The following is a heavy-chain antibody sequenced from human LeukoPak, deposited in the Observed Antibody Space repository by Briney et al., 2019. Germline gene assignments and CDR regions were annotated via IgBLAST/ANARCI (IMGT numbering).Heavy chain of an antibody. CDR3: ARQPQQFLTGFYGMDV. CDR1: GYSFTSYW. Sequence: GESLKISCKGSGYSFTSYWIGWVRQMPGKGLEWMGIIYPGDSDTRYSPSFQGQVTTSADKSISTAYLQWSSLKASDTAMYYCARQPQQFLTGFYGMDVWGQGTTVTVSS. D-gene: IGHD3-9*01. V-gene: IGHV5-51*01. J-gene: IGHJ6*02. CDR2: IYPGDSDT.